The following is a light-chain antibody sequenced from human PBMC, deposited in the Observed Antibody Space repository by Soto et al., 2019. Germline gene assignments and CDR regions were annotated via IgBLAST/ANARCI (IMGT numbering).Light chain of an antibody. J-gene: IGKJ5*01. V-gene: IGKV3-20*01. CDR2: GAS. Sequence: IVMTQSPATLSVSPVESATLSCRASQSVSSSYLAWYQQKPGQAPRLLIYGASSRATGIPDRFSGSGSGTDFTLTISRLEPEDFAVYYCQHYGNSPPITFGRGTRLEIK. CDR1: QSVSSSY. CDR3: QHYGNSPPIT.